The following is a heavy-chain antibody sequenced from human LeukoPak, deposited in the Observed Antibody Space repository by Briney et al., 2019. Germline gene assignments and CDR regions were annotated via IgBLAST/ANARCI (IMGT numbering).Heavy chain of an antibody. Sequence: SGGSLRLSCAASGFPFSSYWMSWVRQAPGKGLEWVANIKKDGSEKYYVDSVKGRFTISRDNAKNSLYLQVNSLRAEDTAVYYCARGPSSTNLLWFDYWGQGTLVTVSS. CDR2: IKKDGSEK. D-gene: IGHD2-2*01. V-gene: IGHV3-7*01. CDR1: GFPFSSYW. J-gene: IGHJ4*02. CDR3: ARGPSSTNLLWFDY.